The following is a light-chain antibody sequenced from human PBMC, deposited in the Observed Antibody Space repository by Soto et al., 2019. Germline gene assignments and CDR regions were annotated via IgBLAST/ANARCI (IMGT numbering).Light chain of an antibody. CDR2: DVR. CDR1: SRDVGGYNY. Sequence: QSVLTQPASVSGSPGQSITISCTGTSRDVGGYNYVSWYQQHPGKAPKLMIYDVRNRPSGVSNRFSGSKSVNTASLTISGLQAEDEADYYCSSYTTISTSVFGTGPKVNVL. CDR3: SSYTTISTSV. J-gene: IGLJ1*01. V-gene: IGLV2-14*01.